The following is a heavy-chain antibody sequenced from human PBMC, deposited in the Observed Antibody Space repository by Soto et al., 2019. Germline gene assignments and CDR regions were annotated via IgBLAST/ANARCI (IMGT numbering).Heavy chain of an antibody. D-gene: IGHD6-19*01. CDR2: LSHDGTVT. Sequence: ESGGGVVQPGRSLRLSCGASGFNFHAYGMHWVRQAPGKGPEWVAMLSHDGTVTYYGDSVRGRFTVSRDESKNTLYLQVNSLRPEDTAMYYCARDWGSSGWYNWFDYWGQGTLVTVSS. CDR3: ARDWGSSGWYNWFDY. V-gene: IGHV3-30*03. CDR1: GFNFHAYG. J-gene: IGHJ5*01.